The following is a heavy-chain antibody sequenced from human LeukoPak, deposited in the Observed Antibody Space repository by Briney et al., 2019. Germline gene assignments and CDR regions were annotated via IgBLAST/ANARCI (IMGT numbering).Heavy chain of an antibody. Sequence: GASVKVSCKASGGTFSSYAISWVRQAPGQGLEWMGRIIPILGIANYAQKFQGRVTITADKSTSTAYMELSSLRSEDTAVYYCARGLEGRGYFDWLLSRVYYFDYWGQGTLVTVSA. CDR1: GGTFSSYA. V-gene: IGHV1-69*04. J-gene: IGHJ4*02. CDR2: IIPILGIA. D-gene: IGHD3-9*01. CDR3: ARGLEGRGYFDWLLSRVYYFDY.